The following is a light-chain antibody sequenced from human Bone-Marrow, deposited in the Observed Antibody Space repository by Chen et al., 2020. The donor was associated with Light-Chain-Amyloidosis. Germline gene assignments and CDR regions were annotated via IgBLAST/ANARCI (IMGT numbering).Light chain of an antibody. CDR1: STDVGGYTY. Sequence: SALTQPASVSGSPGQPITISCTDTSTDVGGYTYVSWYQQHPGKAPKLMIYDVSTRPSGVSSRFSGSKSGNTASLTISVLQAEDEADYYCSSYTASSFYVFGAATTVTVL. V-gene: IGLV2-14*03. J-gene: IGLJ1*01. CDR3: SSYTASSFYV. CDR2: DVS.